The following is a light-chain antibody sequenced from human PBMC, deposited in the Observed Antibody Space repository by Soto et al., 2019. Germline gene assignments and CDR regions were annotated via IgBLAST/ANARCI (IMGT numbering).Light chain of an antibody. CDR1: QSISSSY. Sequence: IVLTQSPGALSLSPGDRATVSCRASQSISSSYLAWYQQRPGQSPRRLIYGASSRATGIPDRFSGSGSGTDSTLTITRLEPEDFAVYYCQRYGSSPPYSFGQGTKLDIK. J-gene: IGKJ2*03. CDR2: GAS. V-gene: IGKV3-20*01. CDR3: QRYGSSPPYS.